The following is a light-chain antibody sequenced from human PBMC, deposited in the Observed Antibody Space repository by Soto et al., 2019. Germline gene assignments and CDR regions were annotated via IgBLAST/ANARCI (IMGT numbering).Light chain of an antibody. Sequence: DIQLTQSPSSLSASVGDRVTITCRASQSISIYLNWYQHKPGRAPKLLIFGAATLHTGVPPRVSGRGSGTNFTLTIISLQPEDFATYYCQQSYTSLALTFGGGTKVEI. V-gene: IGKV1-39*01. CDR3: QQSYTSLALT. CDR2: GAA. J-gene: IGKJ4*01. CDR1: QSISIY.